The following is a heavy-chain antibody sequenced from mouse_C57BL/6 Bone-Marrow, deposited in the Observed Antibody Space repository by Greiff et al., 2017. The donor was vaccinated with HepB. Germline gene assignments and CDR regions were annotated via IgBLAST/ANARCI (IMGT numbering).Heavy chain of an antibody. J-gene: IGHJ2*01. CDR2: IDPSDSYT. Sequence: VQLQQPGAELVMPGASVKLSCKASGYTFTSYWMHWVKQRPGQGLEWIGEIDPSDSYTNYNQKFKGKSTLTVDKSSSTAYMQLSSLTSEDSAVYYCARSAYYGSILDYLGQGTTLTVSS. D-gene: IGHD1-1*01. CDR1: GYTFTSYW. CDR3: ARSAYYGSILDY. V-gene: IGHV1-69*01.